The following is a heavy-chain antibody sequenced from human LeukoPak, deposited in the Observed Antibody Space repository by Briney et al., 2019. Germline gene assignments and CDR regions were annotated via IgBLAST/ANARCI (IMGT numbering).Heavy chain of an antibody. Sequence: SETLSLTCTVSGGSISSYYWSWIRQPPGKGLEWIGYIYYSGSTNYNPSLKSRVTISVDTSKNQFSLKLSSVTAADTAVYYCARVRVYYYGMDVWGQGTTVTVSS. CDR3: ARVRVYYYGMDV. V-gene: IGHV4-59*08. CDR2: IYYSGST. CDR1: GGSISSYY. J-gene: IGHJ6*02. D-gene: IGHD4/OR15-4a*01.